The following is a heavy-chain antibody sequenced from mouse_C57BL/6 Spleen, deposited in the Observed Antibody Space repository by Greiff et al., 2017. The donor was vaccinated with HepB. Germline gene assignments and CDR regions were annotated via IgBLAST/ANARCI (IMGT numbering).Heavy chain of an antibody. J-gene: IGHJ4*01. V-gene: IGHV1-69*01. CDR1: GYTFTSYW. Sequence: QVQLQQPGAELVMPGASVKLSCKASGYTFTSYWMHWVKQRPGQGLEWIGEIDPSDSYTNYNQKLKGKSTLTVDKSSSTAYMQLSSLTSEDSAVYYCARRASSPYYYAMDYWGQGTSVTVSS. D-gene: IGHD1-1*01. CDR3: ARRASSPYYYAMDY. CDR2: IDPSDSYT.